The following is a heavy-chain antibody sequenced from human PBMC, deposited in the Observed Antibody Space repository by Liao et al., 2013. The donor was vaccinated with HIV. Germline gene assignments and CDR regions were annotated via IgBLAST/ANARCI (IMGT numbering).Heavy chain of an antibody. Sequence: QVQLQQWGAGLLKPSETLSLTCAVYGGSFSGYYWSWIRQPPGKGLEWIGSIHYSGSTYYNPSLKSRVTISVDTSKNQFSLKLTSVTAADTAVYYCTREEVDWGQGNPGHRLL. CDR1: GGSFSGYY. V-gene: IGHV4-34*01. CDR2: IHYSGST. D-gene: IGHD2-15*01. CDR3: TREEVD. J-gene: IGHJ4*02.